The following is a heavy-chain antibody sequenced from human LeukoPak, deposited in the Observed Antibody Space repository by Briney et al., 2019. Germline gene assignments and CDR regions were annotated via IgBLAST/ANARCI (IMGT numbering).Heavy chain of an antibody. Sequence: GRSLRLSCAAAGFTVDEYAMHWVRQAPGKGLEWVSGISWSSGSIGYADSVKGRFTISRDNAKHSLYLQMNSLRAEDTALYYCAKGPRLGSYSGPPFFDYWGQGTLVTVSS. CDR2: ISWSSGSI. D-gene: IGHD3-10*01. V-gene: IGHV3-9*01. CDR3: AKGPRLGSYSGPPFFDY. CDR1: GFTVDEYA. J-gene: IGHJ4*02.